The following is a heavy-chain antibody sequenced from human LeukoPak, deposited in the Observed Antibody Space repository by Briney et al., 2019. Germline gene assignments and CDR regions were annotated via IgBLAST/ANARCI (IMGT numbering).Heavy chain of an antibody. J-gene: IGHJ1*01. V-gene: IGHV3-48*03. CDR2: ISSSGSTI. D-gene: IGHD1-26*01. CDR1: GFTFSSYE. CDR3: ARDRGGTYMYFQH. Sequence: PGGSLRLSCAASGFTFSSYEMNWVRQAPGKGLEWVSYISSSGSTIYYADSVKGRFTISRDNAKNSLFLQMNSLRAEDTAFYYCARDRGGTYMYFQHWGQGTLVTVSS.